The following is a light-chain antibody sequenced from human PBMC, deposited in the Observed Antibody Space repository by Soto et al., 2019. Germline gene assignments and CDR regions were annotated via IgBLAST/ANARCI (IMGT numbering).Light chain of an antibody. J-gene: IGKJ3*01. V-gene: IGKV3-15*01. Sequence: EIVMTQSPATLSVSPGERATLSCRATQSVSNSLAWYQQKPGQTPRLLIYAASTRATGIPARFSGSGSGTEFTLTISSLQSEDFAVYYCQQYNNWVTFGPGTTVDIK. CDR3: QQYNNWVT. CDR1: QSVSNS. CDR2: AAS.